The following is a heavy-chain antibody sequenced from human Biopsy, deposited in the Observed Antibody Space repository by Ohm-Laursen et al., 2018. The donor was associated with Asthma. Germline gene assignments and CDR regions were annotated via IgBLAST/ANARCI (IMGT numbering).Heavy chain of an antibody. Sequence: SLRLSCAASGFTFSSYGMRWVRQAPGKGLEWVAVISYDGSNKYYADSVKGRFTISRDNSKNTLYLQMNSLRAEDTAVYYCARTFHFWSPYHAEHYQLWGQGTLVTVSS. V-gene: IGHV3-30*03. D-gene: IGHD3-3*01. CDR1: GFTFSSYG. CDR2: ISYDGSNK. J-gene: IGHJ1*01. CDR3: ARTFHFWSPYHAEHYQL.